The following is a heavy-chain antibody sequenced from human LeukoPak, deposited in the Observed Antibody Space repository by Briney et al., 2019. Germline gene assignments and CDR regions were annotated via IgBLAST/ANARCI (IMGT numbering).Heavy chain of an antibody. V-gene: IGHV1-2*02. D-gene: IGHD3-3*01. J-gene: IGHJ6*02. CDR2: INPNSGGT. CDR1: GYTFTGYY. Sequence: ASVKVSCKASGYTFTGYYMHWVRQAPGQGLEWMGWINPNSGGTNYAQKFQGRVTMTRDTSISTAYMELSRLRSDDTAVYYCARVVLRFLEWLLPDPYGMDVWAKGPRSPSP. CDR3: ARVVLRFLEWLLPDPYGMDV.